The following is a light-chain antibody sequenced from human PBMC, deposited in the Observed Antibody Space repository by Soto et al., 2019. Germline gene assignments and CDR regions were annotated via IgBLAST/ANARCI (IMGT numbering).Light chain of an antibody. CDR3: QQYSSYWT. CDR1: QSISTW. CDR2: EAT. V-gene: IGKV1-5*01. J-gene: IGKJ1*01. Sequence: DIQMTQSPSTLSASVGDRVTITCRASQSISTWLAWYQQKPGKAPQLLSFEATTLDTGVPSRFSGSGSGTDFTLTVTSLQPDDLATYYCQQYSSYWTFGQGNKVDVK.